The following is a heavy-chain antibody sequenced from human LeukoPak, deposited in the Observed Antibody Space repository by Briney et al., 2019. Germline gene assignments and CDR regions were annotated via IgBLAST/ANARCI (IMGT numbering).Heavy chain of an antibody. Sequence: GGSLRLSCAASGFIFSSYPLNWVRQAPGKGLEWVSTISGDSSYIQYADSVKGRFTISRDNTKNSLFLQMSSLRAEDTAVYYCVRDRTGSGWLYYWGQGTLVNVSS. CDR2: ISGDSSYI. V-gene: IGHV3-21*01. D-gene: IGHD6-19*01. CDR1: GFIFSSYP. CDR3: VRDRTGSGWLYY. J-gene: IGHJ4*02.